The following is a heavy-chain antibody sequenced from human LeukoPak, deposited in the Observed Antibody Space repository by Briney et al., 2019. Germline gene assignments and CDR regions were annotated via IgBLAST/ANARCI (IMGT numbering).Heavy chain of an antibody. CDR1: GFTVSSNY. V-gene: IGHV3-66*02. CDR3: AKGSGYYYYYAMDV. Sequence: GGSLRLSCAASGFTVSSNYMSWVRQAPGKGLEWVSVIYSGGSTYYADSVKGRFTISRDNSKNTLYLQMNSLRAEDTAVYYCAKGSGYYYYYAMDVWGQGTTVTVSS. J-gene: IGHJ6*02. CDR2: IYSGGST.